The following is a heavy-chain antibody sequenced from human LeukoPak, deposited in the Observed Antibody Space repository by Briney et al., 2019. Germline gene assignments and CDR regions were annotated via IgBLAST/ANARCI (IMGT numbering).Heavy chain of an antibody. CDR1: GFTFDDYA. CDR2: ISWNSGSI. V-gene: IGHV3-9*01. J-gene: IGHJ4*02. CDR3: AKAPLGYYFDY. Sequence: GGSLTLPCAASGFTFDDYAMHGLRQAPGKGLEWVSGISWNSGSIGYAASVKGRFTISRDNAKNSMYLQMNSLRAEDTALYYCAKAPLGYYFDYWGQGTLVTVSS.